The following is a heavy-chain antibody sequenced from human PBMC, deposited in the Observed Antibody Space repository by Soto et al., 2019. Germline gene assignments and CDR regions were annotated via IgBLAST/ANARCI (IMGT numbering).Heavy chain of an antibody. J-gene: IGHJ3*02. V-gene: IGHV1-18*01. Sequence: ASVNVSCKASGYTFTIYGISLVRQAPGQGLEWMGWISAYNGNTNYAQKLQGRVTMTTDTSTSTAYMELRSLRSDDTAVYYCARLQSVTDDAFDIWGQGTMVTVSS. CDR3: ARLQSVTDDAFDI. CDR2: ISAYNGNT. CDR1: GYTFTIYG. D-gene: IGHD2-21*02.